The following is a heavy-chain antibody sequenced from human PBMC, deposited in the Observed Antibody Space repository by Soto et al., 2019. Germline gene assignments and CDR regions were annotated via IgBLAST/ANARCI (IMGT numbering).Heavy chain of an antibody. J-gene: IGHJ4*02. CDR3: AKDIIEGSSGWYPLFDY. D-gene: IGHD6-19*01. CDR1: GFTFDDYA. Sequence: VQLVESGGGLVQPGRSLRLSCAASGFTFDDYAMHWVRQAPGKGLEWVSGISWNSGSIGYADSVKGRFTISRDNAKNSLYLQMNSLRAEDTALYYCAKDIIEGSSGWYPLFDYWGQGTLVTVSS. V-gene: IGHV3-9*01. CDR2: ISWNSGSI.